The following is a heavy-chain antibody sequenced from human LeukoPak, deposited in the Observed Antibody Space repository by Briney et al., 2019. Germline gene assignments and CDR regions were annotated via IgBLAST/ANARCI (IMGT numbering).Heavy chain of an antibody. D-gene: IGHD3-9*01. CDR3: ARGQTYDILTGYYFAPPDY. CDR2: ISAYNGNT. CDR1: GYTFTSYG. Sequence: ASVKVSCKASGYTFTSYGISWVRQAPGQGLEWMGWISAYNGNTNYAQKLQGRVTMTTDTSTSTAYMELRSLRSDDTAVYYSARGQTYDILTGYYFAPPDYWGQGTLVTVSS. J-gene: IGHJ4*02. V-gene: IGHV1-18*01.